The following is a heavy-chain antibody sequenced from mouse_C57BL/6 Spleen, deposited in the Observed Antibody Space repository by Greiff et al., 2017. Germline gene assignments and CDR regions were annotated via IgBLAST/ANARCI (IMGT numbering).Heavy chain of an antibody. CDR1: GYTFTRYD. J-gene: IGHJ2*01. D-gene: IGHD6-2*01. CDR3: ARREWSPYFDY. V-gene: IGHV1-85*01. Sequence: VKLMESGPELVKPGASVQLSCKASGYTFTRYDIHWVKQRPGQGLEWIGWIYPRDGSTTYNEKFTGTATLTVDNSSSTAYLELHSLTSDDSAVYFCARREWSPYFDYWGQGTTLTVSS. CDR2: IYPRDGST.